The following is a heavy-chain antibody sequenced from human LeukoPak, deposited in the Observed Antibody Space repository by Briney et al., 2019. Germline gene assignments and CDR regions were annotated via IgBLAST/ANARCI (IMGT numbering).Heavy chain of an antibody. CDR1: SYTFPNYA. CDR2: ISTYNGNT. V-gene: IGHV1-18*01. J-gene: IGHJ3*02. Sequence: ASVKVSFKAASYTFPNYAISWLRQAPGQGLEWMGWISTYNGNTNYAQKFQGRVTMTRDTSTTKAYMELRSLRSDDTAVYYCAREANYDDTPDAFDIWGQGTMVTVSS. CDR3: AREANYDDTPDAFDI. D-gene: IGHD3-22*01.